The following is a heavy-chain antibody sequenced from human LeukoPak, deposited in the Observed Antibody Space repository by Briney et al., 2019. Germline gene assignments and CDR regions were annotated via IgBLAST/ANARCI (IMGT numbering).Heavy chain of an antibody. CDR3: AREYYYDSSGFDY. V-gene: IGHV1-69*13. CDR1: GGTFSSYA. J-gene: IGHJ4*02. CDR2: IIPIFGTA. Sequence: SVKVSCEASGGTFSSYAISWVRQSPGQGLEWMGGIIPIFGTANYAQKFQGRVKITADEATSTAYMELSSLRSEDTAVYNCAREYYYDSSGFDYWGQGTLVTVSS. D-gene: IGHD3-22*01.